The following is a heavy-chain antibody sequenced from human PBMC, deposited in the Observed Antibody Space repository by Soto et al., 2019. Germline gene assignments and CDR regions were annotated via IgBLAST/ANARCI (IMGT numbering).Heavy chain of an antibody. J-gene: IGHJ5*02. CDR1: GFSLTTRGVG. V-gene: IGHV2-5*02. CDR2: IYWDDDK. D-gene: IGHD3-16*01. Sequence: QITLKESGPTLVKPTQTLTLTCTFSGFSLTTRGVGVGWIRQPPGKALECLALIYWDDDKRYSPSLQSRLSTTTETSKNQVVLTMTNVDPVDTATYYCAHIPNYYQYDWFDPWCQGTLVSVSS. CDR3: AHIPNYYQYDWFDP.